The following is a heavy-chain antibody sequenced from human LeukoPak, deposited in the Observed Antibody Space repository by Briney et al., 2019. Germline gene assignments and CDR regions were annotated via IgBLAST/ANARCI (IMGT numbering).Heavy chain of an antibody. Sequence: ASVKVSCKASGYTFTGYYMHWVRQAPGHGLEWMGRINPNGGGTNFAQNCQGRVAMTRDTSISTAYMERSRLRADDTAVYYCAREGSSWSIDYWGQGTLVTVSS. J-gene: IGHJ4*02. CDR2: INPNGGGT. CDR1: GYTFTGYY. CDR3: AREGSSWSIDY. V-gene: IGHV1-2*06. D-gene: IGHD6-13*01.